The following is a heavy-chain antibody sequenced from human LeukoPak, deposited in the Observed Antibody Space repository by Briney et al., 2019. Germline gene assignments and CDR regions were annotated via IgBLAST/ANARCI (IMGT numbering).Heavy chain of an antibody. V-gene: IGHV3-11*01. CDR1: GFIFSDYY. D-gene: IGHD3-10*01. CDR2: ISSSGSTK. Sequence: GGSLRLSCAASGFIFSDYYMSWIRQAPGKGLEWVSYISSSGSTKYYADSVKGRFTISRDNARNSYLQMNSLRAEDTAVYYCARDGHAYGRGSPHYWGQGTLVTVSS. CDR3: ARDGHAYGRGSPHY. J-gene: IGHJ4*02.